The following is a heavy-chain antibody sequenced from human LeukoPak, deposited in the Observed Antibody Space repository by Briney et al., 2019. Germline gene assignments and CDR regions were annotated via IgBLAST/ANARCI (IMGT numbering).Heavy chain of an antibody. CDR3: TRGRDYAFDY. Sequence: GGSLRLSCEASGFTFSANAMNWVRQAPGKGLEWISHITNDADIKYYADPVKGRFTISRDNVKNSLYLQMSSLRADDTAVYYCTRGRDYAFDYWGQGTLVTVSS. V-gene: IGHV3-48*01. J-gene: IGHJ4*02. D-gene: IGHD4-17*01. CDR1: GFTFSANA. CDR2: ITNDADIK.